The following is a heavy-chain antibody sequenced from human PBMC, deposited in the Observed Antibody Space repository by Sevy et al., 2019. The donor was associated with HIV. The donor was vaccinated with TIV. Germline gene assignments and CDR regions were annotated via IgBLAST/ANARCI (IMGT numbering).Heavy chain of an antibody. CDR1: GFTFSSYA. CDR3: ARAVLAVAGTPTDDY. Sequence: GGSLRLSCAASGFTFSSYAMHWVRQAPGKGLEWVAVISYDGSNKYYADSVKGRFTISRENSKNTRYLQMNSLRAEDTAVYYCARAVLAVAGTPTDDYWGQGTLVTVSS. J-gene: IGHJ4*02. V-gene: IGHV3-30-3*01. CDR2: ISYDGSNK. D-gene: IGHD6-19*01.